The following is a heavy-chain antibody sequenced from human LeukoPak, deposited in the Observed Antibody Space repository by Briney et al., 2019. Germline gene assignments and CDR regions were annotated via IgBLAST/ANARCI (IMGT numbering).Heavy chain of an antibody. D-gene: IGHD3-10*01. J-gene: IGHJ4*02. CDR1: GGSISSYY. Sequence: SETLSLTCTVPGGSISSYYWSWIRQPPGKGLEWIGYIHYSGSTNYNPSLKSRVTISVDTSKNQFSLKLSSVTAADAAVYYCARLRNYGSGSYFVDYWGQGTLVTVSS. CDR3: ARLRNYGSGSYFVDY. CDR2: IHYSGST. V-gene: IGHV4-59*08.